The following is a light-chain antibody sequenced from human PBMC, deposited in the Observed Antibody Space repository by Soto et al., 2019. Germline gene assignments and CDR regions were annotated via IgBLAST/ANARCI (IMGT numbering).Light chain of an antibody. J-gene: IGKJ1*01. CDR1: QTISSW. CDR2: KAS. V-gene: IGKV1-5*03. CDR3: QQYQDFPWT. Sequence: DIHMTQSPSTLSGSVGDRVTITCRASQTISSWLAWYQQKPGKAPKLLIDKASSLESGVPSRFSGSGSGTDFSLTIRSLQPDDFAPYYCQQYQDFPWTFGQGTKVDI.